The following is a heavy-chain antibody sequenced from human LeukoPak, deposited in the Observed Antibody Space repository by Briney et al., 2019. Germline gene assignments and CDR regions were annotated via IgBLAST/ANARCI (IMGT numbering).Heavy chain of an antibody. Sequence: GGSLRLSCAASGFTFSSYAMSWVRQAPGKGLEWVSAISGSGGSTYHADSVKGRFTISRDNSKNTLYLQMNSLRAEDTAVYYCAKRPYYYDSSGHTTNDYWGQGTLVTVSS. D-gene: IGHD3-22*01. V-gene: IGHV3-23*01. CDR3: AKRPYYYDSSGHTTNDY. CDR1: GFTFSSYA. CDR2: ISGSGGST. J-gene: IGHJ4*02.